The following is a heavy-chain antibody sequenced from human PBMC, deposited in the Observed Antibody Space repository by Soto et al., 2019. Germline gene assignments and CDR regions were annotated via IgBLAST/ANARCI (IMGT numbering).Heavy chain of an antibody. V-gene: IGHV3-23*01. D-gene: IGHD3-16*02. CDR2: ISGSGGST. CDR3: AKDWSEYVWGGYRNNWFDP. Sequence: EVQLLESGGGLVQPGGSLRLSCAASGFTFSSYAMSWVRQAPGKGLEWVSAISGSGGSTYYADSVKGRFTISRDNSKNTLYLQMNSLRAEDTAVYYCAKDWSEYVWGGYRNNWFDPWGQGTLVTVSS. CDR1: GFTFSSYA. J-gene: IGHJ5*02.